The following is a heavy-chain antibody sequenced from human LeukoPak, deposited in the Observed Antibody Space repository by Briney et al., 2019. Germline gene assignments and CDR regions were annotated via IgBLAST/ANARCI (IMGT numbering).Heavy chain of an antibody. V-gene: IGHV3-74*01. CDR2: IKSDGRT. CDR1: GFTFRNHW. D-gene: IGHD3-22*01. Sequence: GGSLRLSCVASGFTFRNHWVTWVRQAPGKGLVWVSRIKSDGRTNYADSVKGRFTISRDNAKNTVSLQMNSLRAEDTGVYYCARAPSEIGGYYPEYFRHWGQGTLVIVSS. J-gene: IGHJ1*01. CDR3: ARAPSEIGGYYPEYFRH.